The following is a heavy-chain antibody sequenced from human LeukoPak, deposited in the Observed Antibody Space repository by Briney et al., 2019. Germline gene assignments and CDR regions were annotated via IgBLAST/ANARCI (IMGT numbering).Heavy chain of an antibody. Sequence: GGSLRLSCAASGFTFSSYSMNWVRQAPGKGLEWVSYISSRSNIIYYADSVKGRFTISRDNAKNSLYLQMNTLRPEDTAVYYCARERQNKDFWSGGDYWGQGTLVTVSS. CDR3: ARERQNKDFWSGGDY. CDR1: GFTFSSYS. D-gene: IGHD3-3*01. J-gene: IGHJ4*02. CDR2: ISSRSNII. V-gene: IGHV3-48*04.